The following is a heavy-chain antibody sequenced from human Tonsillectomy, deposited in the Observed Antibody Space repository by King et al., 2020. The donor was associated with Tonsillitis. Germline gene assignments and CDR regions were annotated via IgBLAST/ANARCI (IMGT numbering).Heavy chain of an antibody. J-gene: IGHJ4*02. CDR3: ARDQRSGWYAGYDY. CDR1: GFTFSSYG. V-gene: IGHV3-30*03. Sequence: VQLVESGGGVVQPGRSLRLSCAASGFTFSSYGMHWVRQAPGKGLEWVAVISYDGSNKYYADSVKGRFTISRDNSKNKLYLQMNSLRPEDTAVYYCARDQRSGWYAGYDYWGQGTLVTVSS. D-gene: IGHD6-19*01. CDR2: ISYDGSNK.